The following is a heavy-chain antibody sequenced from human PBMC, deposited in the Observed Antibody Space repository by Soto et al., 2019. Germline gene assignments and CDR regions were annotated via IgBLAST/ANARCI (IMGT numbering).Heavy chain of an antibody. CDR2: ISGSGGGT. Sequence: EVQLLDSGGVLVQPGGSLRLYCAASGFSFSSHVMSWVRQAPGTGLEWVSSISGSGGGTYYSDSVKGRFIISRDNSKNTLDLQMNSLKVEDTAVYYCAKGWCDSWGQGTLVTVSS. V-gene: IGHV3-23*01. J-gene: IGHJ5*01. CDR3: AKGWCDS. CDR1: GFSFSSHV.